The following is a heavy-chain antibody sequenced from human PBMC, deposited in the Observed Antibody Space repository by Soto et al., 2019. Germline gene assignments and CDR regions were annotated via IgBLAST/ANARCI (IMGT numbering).Heavy chain of an antibody. V-gene: IGHV1-18*01. Sequence: ASVKVSCKASVDTFASFGFSWVLQAPGQGLEWLGWISAYNGNTHYAQKVRDRVTLTTDTSTNTAYMELRSLTSDDTAVYYCARDQESITDRILQYWGQGTRVTVSS. CDR3: ARDQESITDRILQY. J-gene: IGHJ4*02. CDR2: ISAYNGNT. CDR1: VDTFASFG. D-gene: IGHD3-10*01.